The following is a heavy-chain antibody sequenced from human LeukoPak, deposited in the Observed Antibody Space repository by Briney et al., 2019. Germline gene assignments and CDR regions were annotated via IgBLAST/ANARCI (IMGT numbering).Heavy chain of an antibody. V-gene: IGHV3-23*01. CDR2: ISGRGGST. CDR3: AKDGWVTKILYYMDV. D-gene: IGHD2-15*01. CDR1: GFTFSGYG. J-gene: IGHJ6*03. Sequence: GGSLRLSCAASGFTFSGYGMNWVRQAPGKGLEWVSGISGRGGSTDYADSVKGRFTISRDNSKNTLYLQMNSLRAEDTAVCYCAKDGWVTKILYYMDVWGKGTTVTISS.